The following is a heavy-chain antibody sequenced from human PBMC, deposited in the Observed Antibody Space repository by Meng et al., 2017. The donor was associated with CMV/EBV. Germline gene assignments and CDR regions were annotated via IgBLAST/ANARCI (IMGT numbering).Heavy chain of an antibody. D-gene: IGHD3-3*01. CDR3: ARIKTIFGVVITENYYYYGMDV. CDR1: GFSLSNARMG. J-gene: IGHJ6*02. Sequence: SGPTLVKPPETLTLTCTVSGFSLSNARMGVSWIRQPPGKALEWLAHIFSNDEKSYSTSLKSRLTISKDTSKSQVVLTMTNMDPVDTATYYCARIKTIFGVVITENYYYYGMDVWGQGTTVTVFS. V-gene: IGHV2-26*01. CDR2: IFSNDEK.